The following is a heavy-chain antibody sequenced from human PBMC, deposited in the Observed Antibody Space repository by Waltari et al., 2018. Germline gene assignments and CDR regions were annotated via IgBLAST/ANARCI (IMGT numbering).Heavy chain of an antibody. CDR2: ISYNGAT. V-gene: IGHV4-39*01. J-gene: IGHJ3*01. D-gene: IGHD5-12*01. Sequence: QLQLQESGPGLVKPSETLSLSCSVSGGSITSNRHYWGWIRQPPGQGLEWIGTISYNGATYSSPALRGRVTVSRDTSMNQLSLKLGSVTAADTAVYYCATYIGASSGTAAFDVWGQGTMVTVSS. CDR3: ATYIGASSGTAAFDV. CDR1: GGSITSNRHY.